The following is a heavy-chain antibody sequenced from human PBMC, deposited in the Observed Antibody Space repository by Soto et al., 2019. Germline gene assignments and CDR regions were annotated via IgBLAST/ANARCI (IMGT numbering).Heavy chain of an antibody. CDR2: IYYSGST. D-gene: IGHD6-13*01. J-gene: IGHJ4*02. Sequence: SETLSLTCTVSGGSISSYYWSWIRQPPGKGLEWIGYIYYSGSTNYNPSLKSRVAISVDTSKNQFSLKLSSVTAADTAVYYCARIDAGNSGVDYWGQGTLVTVSS. V-gene: IGHV4-59*01. CDR1: GGSISSYY. CDR3: ARIDAGNSGVDY.